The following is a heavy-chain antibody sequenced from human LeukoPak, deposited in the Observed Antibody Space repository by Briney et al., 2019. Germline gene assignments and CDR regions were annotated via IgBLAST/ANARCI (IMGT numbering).Heavy chain of an antibody. CDR1: SGSISTYY. J-gene: IGHJ5*02. V-gene: IGHV4-59*08. CDR2: IHYSGTT. D-gene: IGHD5-18*01. Sequence: SETLSLTCTVSSGSISTYYGSWIRQPPGKGLEWIAYIHYSGTTNYNPSLKSRVTISVDTSKNQFSLKLSSVTAADTAFYYCARHTATGGWDWFDPWGQGTLVTVSS. CDR3: ARHTATGGWDWFDP.